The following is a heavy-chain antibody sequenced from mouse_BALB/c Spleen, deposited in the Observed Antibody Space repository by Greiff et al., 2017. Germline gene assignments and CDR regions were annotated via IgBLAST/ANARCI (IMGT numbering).Heavy chain of an antibody. Sequence: QVQLQESGPGLVAPSQSLSITCTVSGFSLTSYDISWIRQPPGKGLEWLGVIWTGGGTNYNSAFMSRLSISKDNSKSQVFLKMNSLQTDDTAIYYCVREEGYYGKGMDYWGQGTSVTVSS. CDR1: GFSLTSYD. J-gene: IGHJ4*01. CDR2: IWTGGGT. D-gene: IGHD2-1*01. V-gene: IGHV2-9-2*01. CDR3: VREEGYYGKGMDY.